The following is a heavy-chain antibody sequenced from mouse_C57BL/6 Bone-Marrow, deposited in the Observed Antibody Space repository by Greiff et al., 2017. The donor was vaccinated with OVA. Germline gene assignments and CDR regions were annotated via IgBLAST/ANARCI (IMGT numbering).Heavy chain of an antibody. D-gene: IGHD1-1*01. CDR2: ISYDGSN. CDR1: GYSITSGYY. CDR3: AITTVVATDY. J-gene: IGHJ4*01. V-gene: IGHV3-6*01. Sequence: EVQLVESGPGLVKPSQSLSLTCSVTGYSITSGYYWNWIRQFPGNTLEWMGYISYDGSNNYNPSLKNRISITRYTSKNQFFLKLNSVTTEDTATYYCAITTVVATDYWGQGTSVTVSS.